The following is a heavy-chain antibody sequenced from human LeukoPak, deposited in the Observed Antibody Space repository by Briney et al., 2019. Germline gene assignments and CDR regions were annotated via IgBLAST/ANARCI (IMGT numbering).Heavy chain of an antibody. Sequence: SETLSLTCAVYGGSFSGYYWSWIRQPPGKGLEWIGEINHSGSTNYNPSLKSRVTISVDTSKNQFSLKLSSVTAADTAVYYCARHAYDYVWGSYRSNWFDPWGQGTLVTVSS. CDR1: GGSFSGYY. J-gene: IGHJ5*02. D-gene: IGHD3-16*02. V-gene: IGHV4-34*01. CDR2: INHSGST. CDR3: ARHAYDYVWGSYRSNWFDP.